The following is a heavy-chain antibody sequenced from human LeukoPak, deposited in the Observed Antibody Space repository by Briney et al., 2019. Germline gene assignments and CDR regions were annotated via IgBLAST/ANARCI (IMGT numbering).Heavy chain of an antibody. Sequence: PSETLCLTCTVSGGSISSSSYYWGWIRQPPGKGLEWIGSIYYSGSTYYNPSLKSRVTISVDTSKNQFSLKLSSVTAADTAVYYCASGGSLFQHWGQGTLATVSS. D-gene: IGHD3-16*01. J-gene: IGHJ1*01. CDR1: GGSISSSSYY. CDR3: ASGGSLFQH. CDR2: IYYSGST. V-gene: IGHV4-39*01.